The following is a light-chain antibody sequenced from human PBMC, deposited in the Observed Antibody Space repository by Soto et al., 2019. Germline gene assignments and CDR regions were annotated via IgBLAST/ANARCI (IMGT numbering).Light chain of an antibody. J-gene: IGKJ5*01. CDR1: QSVSSSS. CDR3: QQRSNWPPIT. V-gene: IGKV3D-20*02. Sequence: EFVLTQSPGTLSLSPGERATLSCRASQSVSSSSLAWYQQKPGQAPRLLIYGASSRATGIPDRFSGSGSGTDFTLTISSLEPEDFAVYYCQQRSNWPPITFGQGTRLEIK. CDR2: GAS.